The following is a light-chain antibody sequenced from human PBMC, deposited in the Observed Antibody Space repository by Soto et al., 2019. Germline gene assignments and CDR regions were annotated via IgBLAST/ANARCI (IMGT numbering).Light chain of an antibody. V-gene: IGKV3-15*01. Sequence: EIVMTQSPVTLSVSPGERATLSCRASENVNLNLAWYQQKPGQAPRLLIYGASTRATGVAATFSGSGSGTDFTLTIRNLQSQDFAVYYCQQYNHWPLTFGGGTTVEIK. CDR3: QQYNHWPLT. CDR1: ENVNLN. CDR2: GAS. J-gene: IGKJ4*01.